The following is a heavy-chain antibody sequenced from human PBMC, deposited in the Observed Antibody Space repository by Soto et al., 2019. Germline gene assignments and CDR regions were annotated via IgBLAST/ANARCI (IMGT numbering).Heavy chain of an antibody. Sequence: QVQLVESGGGVVQPGRSLRLSCAASGFIFSAFGIHWVRQAPGKGLEWVAFLSHDGSNKYYADSVRGRFSISRDNSKNTVYLKMNSLRADDTAVYYCARDRDGGTYTYFDNWGQGTRVTVSS. CDR1: GFIFSAFG. V-gene: IGHV3-30*03. J-gene: IGHJ4*02. CDR3: ARDRDGGTYTYFDN. D-gene: IGHD1-26*01. CDR2: LSHDGSNK.